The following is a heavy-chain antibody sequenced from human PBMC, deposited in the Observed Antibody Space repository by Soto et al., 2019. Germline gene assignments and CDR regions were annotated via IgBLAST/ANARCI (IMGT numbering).Heavy chain of an antibody. CDR1: GFTFSSHD. Sequence: EVQRVESGGGLVQPGGSLRLSCAASGFTFSSHDMHWVRQGTGKGLEWVSGVDTAGGTYYPVSVKGRFAISRDNAKNSLYLQMNSLGATDTAVYYCAREIPSPGNWYFDLWGRGTLVTVSS. V-gene: IGHV3-13*04. CDR2: VDTAGGT. D-gene: IGHD2-2*01. J-gene: IGHJ2*01. CDR3: AREIPSPGNWYFDL.